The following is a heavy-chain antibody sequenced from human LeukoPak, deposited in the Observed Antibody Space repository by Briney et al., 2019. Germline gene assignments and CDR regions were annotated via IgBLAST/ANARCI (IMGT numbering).Heavy chain of an antibody. CDR3: ARDIAVAGMTYYYYGMDV. CDR1: GYTFTSYG. V-gene: IGHV1-18*01. CDR2: FSPDNGNT. J-gene: IGHJ6*02. D-gene: IGHD6-19*01. Sequence: ASVKVSCKASGYTFTSYGISWVRQAPGQGLEWMGWFSPDNGNTNYAQKLQGRVTMTTDTPTSTAYMELRSLRSDDTAVYYCARDIAVAGMTYYYYGMDVWGQGTTVTVS.